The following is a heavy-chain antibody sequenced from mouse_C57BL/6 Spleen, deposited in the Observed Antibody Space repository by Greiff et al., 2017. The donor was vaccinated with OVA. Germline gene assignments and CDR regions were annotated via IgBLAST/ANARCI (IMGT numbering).Heavy chain of an antibody. Sequence: QVQLKQPGAELVKPGASVKLSCKASGYTFTSYWMHWVKPRPGRGLEWIGRIDPNSGGTKYNEKFKSKATLTVDKPSSTAYMQLSSLTSEDSAVYYCARSSAFGHAMDYWGQGTSVTVSS. CDR3: ARSSAFGHAMDY. CDR1: GYTFTSYW. J-gene: IGHJ4*01. CDR2: IDPNSGGT. V-gene: IGHV1-72*01.